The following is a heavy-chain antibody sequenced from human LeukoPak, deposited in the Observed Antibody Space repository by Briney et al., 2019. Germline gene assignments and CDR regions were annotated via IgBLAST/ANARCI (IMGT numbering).Heavy chain of an antibody. CDR2: ISWNSGAI. CDR1: GFSFDDYA. Sequence: GGSLRLSRAASGFSFDDYAMHWVRQAPGKGLEWVSGISWNSGAIGYADSVKGRFTISRDNAKNSLYLQMNSLRAEDTALYYCAKGDYDSSGYYGSIDYWGQGTLVTVSS. CDR3: AKGDYDSSGYYGSIDY. V-gene: IGHV3-9*01. D-gene: IGHD3-22*01. J-gene: IGHJ4*02.